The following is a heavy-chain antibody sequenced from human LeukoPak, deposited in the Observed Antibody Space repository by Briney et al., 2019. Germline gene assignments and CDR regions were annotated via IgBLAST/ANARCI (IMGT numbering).Heavy chain of an antibody. J-gene: IGHJ4*02. D-gene: IGHD2-21*02. CDR3: ARGSWADCGGDCVGYFDL. V-gene: IGHV3-48*03. Sequence: PGGSLRLSCAASRFTFSTYEMNWIRQAPGKGLEWISYISSDSDTNYDADSVKGRFTISRDNANNSLYLHMRSLRAEDTAIYYCARGSWADCGGDCVGYFDLWGQGAQVTVSS. CDR2: ISSDSDTN. CDR1: RFTFSTYE.